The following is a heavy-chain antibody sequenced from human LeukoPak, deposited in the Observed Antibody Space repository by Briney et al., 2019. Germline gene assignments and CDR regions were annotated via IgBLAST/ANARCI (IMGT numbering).Heavy chain of an antibody. V-gene: IGHV4-34*01. J-gene: IGHJ4*02. CDR3: ARAPSAARPTDY. CDR1: GGSFSGYY. Sequence: SETLSLSCAVYGGSFSGYYWSWIRQSPGKGLEWIGEINHSGSTNYNPSLKSRVTISVDTSKNQFSLKLSSVTAADTAVYYCARAPSAARPTDYWGQGTLVTVSS. D-gene: IGHD6-6*01. CDR2: INHSGST.